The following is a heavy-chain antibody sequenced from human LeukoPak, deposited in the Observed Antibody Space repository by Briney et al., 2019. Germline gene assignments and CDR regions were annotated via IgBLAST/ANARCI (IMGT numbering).Heavy chain of an antibody. V-gene: IGHV1-46*01. CDR2: INPSGGST. CDR1: GYTFTSYY. Sequence: GASVKVSCKASGYTFTSYYVHWVRQAPGQGLEWMGIINPSGGSTSYAQKFQGRVTMTRDTSTSTVYMELSSLRSEDTAVYYCASATVTSYFDYWGQGTLVTVSS. D-gene: IGHD4-17*01. CDR3: ASATVTSYFDY. J-gene: IGHJ4*02.